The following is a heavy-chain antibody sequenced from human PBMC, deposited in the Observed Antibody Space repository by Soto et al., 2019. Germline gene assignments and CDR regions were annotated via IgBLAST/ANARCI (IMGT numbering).Heavy chain of an antibody. V-gene: IGHV3-21*01. CDR2: ISSSSSYI. CDR3: ARARYYYDSSGYYRRPFDY. Sequence: PGGSLRLSCAASGFTFSSYSMNWVRQAPGKGLEWVSSISSSSSYIYYADSVKGRFTISRDNAKNSLYLQMNSLRAEDTAVYYCARARYYYDSSGYYRRPFDYWGQGTLVTVSS. J-gene: IGHJ4*02. CDR1: GFTFSSYS. D-gene: IGHD3-22*01.